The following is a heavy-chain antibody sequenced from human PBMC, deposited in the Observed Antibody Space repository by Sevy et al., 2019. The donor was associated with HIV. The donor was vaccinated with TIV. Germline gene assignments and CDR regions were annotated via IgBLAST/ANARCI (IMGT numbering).Heavy chain of an antibody. J-gene: IGHJ5*02. Sequence: GGSLRLSCAASGFTFSSYWMHWVRQAPGKGLVWVSRINSDGSSTSDADSVKGRFTISRDNAKNTLYLQMNSLRAEDTAVYYCARGVDTAMVTGWYNWFDPRGQGTLVTVSS. D-gene: IGHD5-18*01. CDR3: ARGVDTAMVTGWYNWFDP. CDR1: GFTFSSYW. V-gene: IGHV3-74*01. CDR2: INSDGSST.